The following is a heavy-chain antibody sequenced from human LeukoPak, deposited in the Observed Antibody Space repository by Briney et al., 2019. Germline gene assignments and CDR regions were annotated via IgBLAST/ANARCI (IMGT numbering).Heavy chain of an antibody. J-gene: IGHJ4*02. V-gene: IGHV7-4-1*02. D-gene: IGHD3-22*01. Sequence: ASVQVSCKASGYTFTGYYMHWVRPAPGQGLEWMGWINTNTGNPTYAQGFTGRFVFSLDTSVSTAYLQISSLKAEDTAVYYCATGVTYYYDSSGYYPFDYWGQGTLVTVSS. CDR3: ATGVTYYYDSSGYYPFDY. CDR1: GYTFTGYY. CDR2: INTNTGNP.